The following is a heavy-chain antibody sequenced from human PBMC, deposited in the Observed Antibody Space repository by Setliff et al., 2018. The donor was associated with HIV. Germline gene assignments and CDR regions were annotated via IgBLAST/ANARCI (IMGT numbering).Heavy chain of an antibody. CDR3: ARRPAVAVAGGDGMDV. D-gene: IGHD2-15*01. CDR1: NYSISSAYY. J-gene: IGHJ6*02. CDR2: IYHSGST. Sequence: SETLSLTCDVSNYSISSAYYWGWIRHPPGKGLEWIGSIYHSGSTYYNPSLKSRVTISVDTSKNQFSLKLSSLTAADTAVYYCARRPAVAVAGGDGMDVWGQGTTVTVSS. V-gene: IGHV4-38-2*01.